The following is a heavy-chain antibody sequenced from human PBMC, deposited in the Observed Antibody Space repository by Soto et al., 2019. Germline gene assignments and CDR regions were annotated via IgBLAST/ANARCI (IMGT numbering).Heavy chain of an antibody. CDR3: ARDRIVATIQAPLGY. D-gene: IGHD5-12*01. Sequence: QVQLVESGGGVVQPGRSLRLSCAASGFTFSSYGMHWVRQAPGKGLEWVAVIWYDGSNKYYADSVKGRFTISRDNSKNKLYLQMNSPRAEDTAVYYCARDRIVATIQAPLGYWGQGTLVTVSS. V-gene: IGHV3-33*01. CDR2: IWYDGSNK. CDR1: GFTFSSYG. J-gene: IGHJ4*02.